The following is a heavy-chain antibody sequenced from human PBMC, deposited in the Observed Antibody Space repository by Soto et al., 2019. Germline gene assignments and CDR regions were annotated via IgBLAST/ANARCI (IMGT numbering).Heavy chain of an antibody. CDR3: ARAKIHGLFDY. Sequence: QVQLQQWGAGLLKPSETLSLTCAVYGGALSGYYWTWIRQPPGTGLDWNGEINHSGSTNYNPSLKSRFTISLDTSKNQFSLKLTSVTAADTAVYYCARAKIHGLFDYWGQGTLVSVSS. V-gene: IGHV4-34*01. CDR2: INHSGST. J-gene: IGHJ4*02. CDR1: GGALSGYY.